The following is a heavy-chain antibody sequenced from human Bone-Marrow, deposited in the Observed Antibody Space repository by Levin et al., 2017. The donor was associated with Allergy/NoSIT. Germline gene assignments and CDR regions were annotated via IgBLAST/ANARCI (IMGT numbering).Heavy chain of an antibody. CDR3: ARAVGATTLHSSGALDAFDI. V-gene: IGHV1-46*01. Sequence: ASVKVSCKASGYTFTSYYMHWVRQAPGQGLEWMGIINPSGGSTSYAQKFQGRVTMTRDTSTSTVYMELSSLRSEDTAVYYCARAVGATTLHSSGALDAFDIWGQGTMVTVSS. J-gene: IGHJ3*02. D-gene: IGHD1-26*01. CDR1: GYTFTSYY. CDR2: INPSGGST.